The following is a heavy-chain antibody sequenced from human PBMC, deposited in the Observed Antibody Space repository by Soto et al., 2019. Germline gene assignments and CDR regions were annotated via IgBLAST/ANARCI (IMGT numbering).Heavy chain of an antibody. D-gene: IGHD5-12*01. CDR3: ARRRGYSGYDLGYYYYYMDV. J-gene: IGHJ6*03. V-gene: IGHV3-7*01. Sequence: GGSLRLSCAASGFTLSSYWMSWVRQAPGKGLEWVANIKQDGSEKYYVDSVKGRFTISRDNAKNSLYLQMNSLRAEDTAVYYCARRRGYSGYDLGYYYYYMDVWGKGTTVTVSS. CDR2: IKQDGSEK. CDR1: GFTLSSYW.